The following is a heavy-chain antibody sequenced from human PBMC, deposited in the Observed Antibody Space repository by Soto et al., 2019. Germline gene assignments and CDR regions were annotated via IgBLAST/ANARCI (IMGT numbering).Heavy chain of an antibody. CDR3: ARAPAVGGLHLGELSLYHRIFDY. D-gene: IGHD3-16*02. J-gene: IGHJ4*02. V-gene: IGHV4-34*01. CDR2: INHSGST. CDR1: GGSFSGYY. Sequence: QVQLQQWGAGLLKPSETLSLTCAVYGGSFSGYYWSWIRQPPGKGLEWIGEINHSGSTNYNPSLKSRVTISVDTSRNQFSLKLSSVTAAVTAVYYCARAPAVGGLHLGELSLYHRIFDYWGQGTLVTVSS.